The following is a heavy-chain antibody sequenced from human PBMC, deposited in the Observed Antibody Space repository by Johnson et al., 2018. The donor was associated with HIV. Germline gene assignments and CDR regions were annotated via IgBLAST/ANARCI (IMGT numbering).Heavy chain of an antibody. D-gene: IGHD1-26*01. CDR3: AKDLGDAVGTTHDAFDI. CDR1: GFTFSSYA. J-gene: IGHJ3*02. V-gene: IGHV3-30-3*01. CDR2: ISYDGSNK. Sequence: QVQLVESGGGVVQPGRSLRLSCAASGFTFSSYAMHWVRQAPGKGLEWVAVISYDGSNKYYGDSVKGRFTISRDNSKNTLFLQMSSLRAEDTAVYYCAKDLGDAVGTTHDAFDIWGQGTMVTVSS.